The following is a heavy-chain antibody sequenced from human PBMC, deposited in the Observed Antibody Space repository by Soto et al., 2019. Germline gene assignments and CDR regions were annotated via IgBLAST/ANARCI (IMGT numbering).Heavy chain of an antibody. V-gene: IGHV4-4*07. Sequence: SETLSLTSTISGGSMSSYYWTWIRQPAGKVLEWIGRVYSSGDTHYNPSLKSRVTISLDTSKNQFSLRLLSVTDADTAVYYCARGQRFSDWFDPWGQGTLVTVSS. CDR2: VYSSGDT. CDR1: GGSMSSYY. CDR3: ARGQRFSDWFDP. J-gene: IGHJ5*02. D-gene: IGHD3-3*01.